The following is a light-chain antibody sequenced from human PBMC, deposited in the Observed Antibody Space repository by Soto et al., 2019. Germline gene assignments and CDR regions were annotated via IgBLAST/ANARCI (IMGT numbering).Light chain of an antibody. CDR3: QQSFSTPFT. CDR2: AAS. Sequence: DIQMTQSPSSLSAFVGDRVTLTWRASQGISNQLNWYQLRPGKAPTLLIYAASSLQTGVSSRFSGSGSGTDFTLTISSLEPEDFAIYYCQQSFSTPFTFGRGTRLEIK. V-gene: IGKV1-39*01. CDR1: QGISNQ. J-gene: IGKJ5*01.